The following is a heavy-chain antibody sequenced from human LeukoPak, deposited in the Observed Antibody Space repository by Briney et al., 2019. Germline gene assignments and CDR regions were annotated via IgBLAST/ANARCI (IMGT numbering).Heavy chain of an antibody. Sequence: GGSLRLSCAASGFTFSSYAMSWVRQAPGKGLEWVSAISGSGGSTYYADSVKGRFTISRDNSKNTLYLQMNSLRAEDTAVYYCVKENYDFWSGYYGDYWGQGTLVTVSS. J-gene: IGHJ4*02. CDR2: ISGSGGST. V-gene: IGHV3-23*01. CDR3: VKENYDFWSGYYGDY. CDR1: GFTFSSYA. D-gene: IGHD3-3*01.